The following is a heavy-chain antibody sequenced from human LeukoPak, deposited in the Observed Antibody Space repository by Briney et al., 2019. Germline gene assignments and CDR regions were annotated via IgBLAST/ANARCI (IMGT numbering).Heavy chain of an antibody. D-gene: IGHD1-1*01. CDR2: ISYDGSNK. CDR1: GFTFSSYG. CDR3: AKDREYNWNDEADSYYYYYGMDV. Sequence: GRSLRLSCAASGFTFSSYGMHWVRQAPGKGLEWVAVISYDGSNKYYADSVKGRFTISRDNSKNTLYLQMNSLRAEDTAVYYCAKDREYNWNDEADSYYYYYGMDVWGQGTTVTVSS. V-gene: IGHV3-30*18. J-gene: IGHJ6*02.